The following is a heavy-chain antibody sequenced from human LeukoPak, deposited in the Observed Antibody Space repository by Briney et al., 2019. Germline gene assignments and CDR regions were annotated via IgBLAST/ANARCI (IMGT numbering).Heavy chain of an antibody. CDR1: GGSISSYY. CDR2: IYYSGST. D-gene: IGHD6-13*01. J-gene: IGHJ1*01. CDR3: ARHLLAAVNPEGYFQH. V-gene: IGHV4-39*01. Sequence: SETLSLTCTVSGGSISSYYWGWIRQPPGKGLEWIGSIYYSGSTYYNPSLKSRVTISVDTSKNQFSLKLSSVTAADTAVYYCARHLLAAVNPEGYFQHWGQGTLVTVSS.